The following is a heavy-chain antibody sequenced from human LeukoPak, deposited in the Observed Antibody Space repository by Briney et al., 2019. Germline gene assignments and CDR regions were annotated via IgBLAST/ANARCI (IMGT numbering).Heavy chain of an antibody. CDR1: GFTFTSFY. V-gene: IGHV3-7*01. Sequence: GGSLRLSCVASGFTFTSFYMSWVRQAPRKGLEWVANINLDGSEQYYVDSVKGRFTISRDNAKNSLYLQMNSLWAEDTAVYYCAREVAVGIGAYNFWGQGTLVTVSS. D-gene: IGHD6-13*01. CDR3: AREVAVGIGAYNF. CDR2: INLDGSEQ. J-gene: IGHJ4*02.